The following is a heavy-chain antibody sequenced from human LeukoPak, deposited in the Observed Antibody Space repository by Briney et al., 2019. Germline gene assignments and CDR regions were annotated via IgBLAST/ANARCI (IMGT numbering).Heavy chain of an antibody. Sequence: EASVKVSCKASGGTFSSYAINWVRQAPGQGLEWMGGIIPIFGTANYAQKFQGRVTITTDESTSTAYMELSSLRSEDTAVYYCARDMVRGAGAFDIWGQGTMVTVSS. D-gene: IGHD3-10*01. CDR3: ARDMVRGAGAFDI. CDR2: IIPIFGTA. J-gene: IGHJ3*02. V-gene: IGHV1-69*05. CDR1: GGTFSSYA.